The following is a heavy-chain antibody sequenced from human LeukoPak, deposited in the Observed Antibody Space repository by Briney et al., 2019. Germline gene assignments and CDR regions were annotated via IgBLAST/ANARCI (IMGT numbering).Heavy chain of an antibody. Sequence: ASVKVSCKASGGTFSSYAISWVRQAPGQGLEWMGRIIPILGIANYAQKFQGRVTITADKSTSTAYMELSSLRSEDTAVYYCARDHGFSSSWYRRNNWFDPWGQGTLVTVSS. CDR2: IIPILGIA. D-gene: IGHD6-13*01. V-gene: IGHV1-69*04. CDR1: GGTFSSYA. J-gene: IGHJ5*02. CDR3: ARDHGFSSSWYRRNNWFDP.